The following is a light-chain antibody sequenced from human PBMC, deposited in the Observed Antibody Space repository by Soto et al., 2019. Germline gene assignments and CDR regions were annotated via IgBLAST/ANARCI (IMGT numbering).Light chain of an antibody. CDR1: HTISSW. CDR2: KAS. V-gene: IGKV1-5*03. J-gene: IGKJ5*01. CDR3: QQRSNWPSMT. Sequence: HTRQPRSPLSGSVGNKVIITCRISHTISSWLVWYLQKTGKAPKLLIYKASTLKSGVPSRFSGSRSGTDVILTISSLQPEDFACYYCQQRSNWPSMTFGQGTRLEI.